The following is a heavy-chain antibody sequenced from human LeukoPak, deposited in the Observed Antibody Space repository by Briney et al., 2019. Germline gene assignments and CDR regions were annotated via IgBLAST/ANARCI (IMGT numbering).Heavy chain of an antibody. J-gene: IGHJ4*02. Sequence: ASVKVSCKVSGFTLTQLSMHWVRQAPGKGLEWMGGFDREDGETIYAQKFQGRITMTEDTSTDTAYMELSSLRSDDTAVYYCATNQLHYYERSTYYSTDFWGQGTLVTVSS. CDR2: FDREDGET. CDR1: GFTLTQLS. V-gene: IGHV1-24*01. CDR3: ATNQLHYYERSTYYSTDF. D-gene: IGHD3-22*01.